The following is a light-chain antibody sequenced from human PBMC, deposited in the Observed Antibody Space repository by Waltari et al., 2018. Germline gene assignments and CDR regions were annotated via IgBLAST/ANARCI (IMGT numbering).Light chain of an antibody. CDR3: AAWDDTLNGRV. CDR1: SSNIGRNP. CDR2: TNN. J-gene: IGLJ3*02. Sequence: QSVLTQPPSASGTPGQGVPISCSGSSSNIGRNPVSWYQQRPGSAPKLLIYTNNRRPSGVPDRFSGSKSGTSASLAISGLQSEDEAHYYCAAWDDTLNGRVFGGGTKVTVL. V-gene: IGLV1-44*01.